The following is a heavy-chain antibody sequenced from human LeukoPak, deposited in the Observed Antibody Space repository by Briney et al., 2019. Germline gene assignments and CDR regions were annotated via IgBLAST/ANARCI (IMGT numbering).Heavy chain of an antibody. V-gene: IGHV4-30-4*01. J-gene: IGHJ3*02. CDR3: AREVEWLLDSLPDDAFDT. CDR2: IYYSGST. Sequence: SQTLSLTCTVSGVSISSGDYYWSWIRQPPGKGLEWIGYIYYSGSTYYNPSLKNRVTISVDTSKNQFSLKLSSVTAADTAVYYCAREVEWLLDSLPDDAFDTWGQGTMVTVSS. D-gene: IGHD3-3*01. CDR1: GVSISSGDYY.